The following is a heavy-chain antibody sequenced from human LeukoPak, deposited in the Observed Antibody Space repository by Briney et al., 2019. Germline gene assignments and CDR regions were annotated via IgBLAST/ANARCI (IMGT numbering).Heavy chain of an antibody. J-gene: IGHJ4*02. V-gene: IGHV3-11*01. CDR3: ARDPGYYDFWSGYHPYYFDY. CDR1: GFTFSDYY. CDR2: ISSSGSTI. D-gene: IGHD3-3*01. Sequence: TGGSLRLSCAASGFTFSDYYMSWIRQAPGKGLEWVSYISSSGSTIYYADSVKGRFTISRDNAKNSLYLQMNSLRAEDTAVYYCARDPGYYDFWSGYHPYYFDYWGREPWSPSPQ.